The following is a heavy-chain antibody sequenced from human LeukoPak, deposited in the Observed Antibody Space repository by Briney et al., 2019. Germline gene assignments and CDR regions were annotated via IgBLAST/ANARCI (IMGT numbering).Heavy chain of an antibody. V-gene: IGHV4-38-2*02. CDR1: GYSISSGYY. Sequence: SETLSLTCTVSGYSISSGYYWGWIRQPPGKGLEWIGSIYHSGTTYYNPSLKSRVTISVDTSKNQFSLKLSSVTAADTAVYYCARLNDYSNYVDYYYYMDVWGKGTTVTVSS. CDR2: IYHSGTT. D-gene: IGHD4-11*01. CDR3: ARLNDYSNYVDYYYYMDV. J-gene: IGHJ6*03.